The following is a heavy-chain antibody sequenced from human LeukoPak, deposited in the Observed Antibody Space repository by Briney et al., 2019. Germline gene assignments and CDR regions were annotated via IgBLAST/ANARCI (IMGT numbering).Heavy chain of an antibody. D-gene: IGHD3-10*01. Sequence: ASVKVSCKASGGTFSSYAISWVRQAPGQGLEWMGGIIPIFGTANYAQRFQGRVTITADKSTSTAYMELSSLRSEDTAVYYCARAAYGSGSYYIDQPNWFDPWGQGTLVTVSS. CDR2: IIPIFGTA. J-gene: IGHJ5*02. CDR1: GGTFSSYA. CDR3: ARAAYGSGSYYIDQPNWFDP. V-gene: IGHV1-69*06.